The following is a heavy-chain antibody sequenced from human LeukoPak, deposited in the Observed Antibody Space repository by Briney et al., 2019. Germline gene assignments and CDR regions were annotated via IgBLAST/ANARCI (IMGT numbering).Heavy chain of an antibody. CDR3: AKEGHYYYYMDV. Sequence: GGSLRLSCAASGFTFSSYGMHWVRQAPGKGLEWVAVISYDGSNKYYADSVKGRFTISRDNSKNTLYLQMNSLRAEDTAVYYCAKEGHYYYYMDVWGKGTTVTVSS. V-gene: IGHV3-30*18. CDR2: ISYDGSNK. J-gene: IGHJ6*03. CDR1: GFTFSSYG.